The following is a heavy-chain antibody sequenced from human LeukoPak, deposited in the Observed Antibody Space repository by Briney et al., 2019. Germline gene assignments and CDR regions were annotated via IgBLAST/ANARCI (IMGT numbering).Heavy chain of an antibody. CDR1: GGSISSSSYY. CDR2: IYTSGST. V-gene: IGHV4-61*02. J-gene: IGHJ4*02. Sequence: SETLSLTCTVSGGSISSSSYYWSWIRQPAGKGLEWIGRIYTSGSTNYNPSLKSRVTMSVDTSKNQFSLKLSSVTAADTAVYYCARAMVGYSYGYFDYWGQGTLVTVSS. D-gene: IGHD5-18*01. CDR3: ARAMVGYSYGYFDY.